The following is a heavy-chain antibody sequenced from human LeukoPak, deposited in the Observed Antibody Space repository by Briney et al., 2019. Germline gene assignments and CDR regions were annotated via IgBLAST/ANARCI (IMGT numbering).Heavy chain of an antibody. CDR2: ISAYNGNT. J-gene: IGHJ6*02. V-gene: IGHV1-18*01. CDR3: ARGAIWFGEPYYYGMDV. D-gene: IGHD3-10*01. CDR1: GYTFTSYG. Sequence: GASVKVSCKASGYTFTSYGISWVRQAPGQGLEWMGWISAYNGNTNYAQKLQGRVTMTTDTSTSTAYMELRSLRSDDTAVYYCARGAIWFGEPYYYGMDVRGQGTTVTVSS.